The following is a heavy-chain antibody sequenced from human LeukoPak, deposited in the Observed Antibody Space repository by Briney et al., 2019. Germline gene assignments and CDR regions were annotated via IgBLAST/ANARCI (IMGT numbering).Heavy chain of an antibody. CDR1: GFTFSSYS. J-gene: IGHJ4*02. Sequence: GGSLRLSCAASGFTFSSYSMNWVRQAPGKGLEWVSYISSSSSTIYYADSVKGRFTISRDNAKNSLYLQMNSLRADDTAVYYCARDTGSTSSYGSDYWGQGTLVTVSS. D-gene: IGHD2-2*01. CDR2: ISSSSSTI. V-gene: IGHV3-48*01. CDR3: ARDTGSTSSYGSDY.